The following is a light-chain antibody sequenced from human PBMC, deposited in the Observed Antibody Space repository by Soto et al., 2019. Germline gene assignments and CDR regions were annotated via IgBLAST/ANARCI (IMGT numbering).Light chain of an antibody. J-gene: IGKJ1*01. CDR1: QGISSY. CDR2: AAS. V-gene: IGKV1-8*01. Sequence: AIRMTQSPSSLSASTGDRVTITCRASQGISSYLAWYQQKPGKAPKLLIYAASTLQSVVPSRFSGSGSVTDCTLTIRCLEAEDFANYYCQPYRSYSWMLGHRIKVDSK. CDR3: QPYRSYSWM.